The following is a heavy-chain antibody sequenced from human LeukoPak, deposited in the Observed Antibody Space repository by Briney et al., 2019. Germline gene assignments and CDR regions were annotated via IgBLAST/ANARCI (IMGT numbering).Heavy chain of an antibody. Sequence: QSGGSLRLSCAASGFTFRDYAMSWVRQAPGKGLEWVSHITASGTAMFYADSVKGRFTISRDNAKNSLYLQMNSLRDEDTAVYYCASSGSYRFDYWGQGTLVTVSS. D-gene: IGHD1-26*01. CDR2: ITASGTAM. CDR3: ASSGSYRFDY. V-gene: IGHV3-48*02. CDR1: GFTFRDYA. J-gene: IGHJ4*02.